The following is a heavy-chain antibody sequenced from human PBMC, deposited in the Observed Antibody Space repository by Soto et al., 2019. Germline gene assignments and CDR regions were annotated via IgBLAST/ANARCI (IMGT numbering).Heavy chain of an antibody. CDR2: IKSKTDGWTT. Sequence: GGCLRLSCAASGFTFSNAWMSWVRQAPGKGREWVGRIKSKTDGWTTDYAAPVKGRFTISRDASKNTLYLQMNILKTEDPAVYYCSTDPRVSLSYYMDVWGKGTTVTVSS. D-gene: IGHD6-6*01. J-gene: IGHJ6*03. CDR3: STDPRVSLSYYMDV. CDR1: GFTFSNAW. V-gene: IGHV3-15*01.